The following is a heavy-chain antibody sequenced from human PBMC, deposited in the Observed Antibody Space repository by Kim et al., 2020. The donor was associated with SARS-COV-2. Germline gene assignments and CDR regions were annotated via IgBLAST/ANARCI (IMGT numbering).Heavy chain of an antibody. D-gene: IGHD2-15*01. Sequence: GGSLRLSCAASGFTFSTSWMNWVRQAPGKGLEWVANIKPDGSEKNYVDSVKGRFTISRDNAKNSLYLQMNSLRAEDTAIYYCARTAVGGYWGQGTLVTVSS. J-gene: IGHJ4*02. CDR1: GFTFSTSW. CDR2: IKPDGSEK. V-gene: IGHV3-7*01. CDR3: ARTAVGGY.